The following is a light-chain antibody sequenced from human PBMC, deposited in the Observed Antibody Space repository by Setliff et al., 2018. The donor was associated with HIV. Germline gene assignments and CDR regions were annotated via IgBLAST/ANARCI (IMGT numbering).Light chain of an antibody. CDR1: SNDVGRYDL. CDR3: CSNTGSNTFV. CDR2: QAT. V-gene: IGLV2-23*01. J-gene: IGLJ1*01. Sequence: QSVLTQPASVSGSPGQSITISYTGTSNDVGRYDLVSWYQQHPARAPKLIIYQATRRPSGVSNRFSGSKSGNAASLTISGLQAEDEADYYCCSNTGSNTFVFGTGTKVTVL.